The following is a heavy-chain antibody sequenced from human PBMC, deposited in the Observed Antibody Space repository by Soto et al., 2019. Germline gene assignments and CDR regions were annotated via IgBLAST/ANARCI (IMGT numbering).Heavy chain of an antibody. Sequence: QVQLVQSGAEVKETGASVRVSCKASGYTFSSYGFSWVRQAPGQGLEWVAWISANSGDTNSAQKFQGRVALPTDTSTSTAYMDLRTLTSADTAMYYRSIDFRGSCGGPSCTDLGSWGKGTLVSV. CDR1: GYTFSSYG. CDR2: ISANSGDT. CDR3: SIDFRGSCGGPSCTDLGS. J-gene: IGHJ4*02. D-gene: IGHD2-21*01. V-gene: IGHV1-18*01.